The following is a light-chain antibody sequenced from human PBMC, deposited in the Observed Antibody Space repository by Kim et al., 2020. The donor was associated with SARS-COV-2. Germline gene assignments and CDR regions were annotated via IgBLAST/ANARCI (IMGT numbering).Light chain of an antibody. CDR1: QSISTW. CDR2: DAS. V-gene: IGKV1-5*01. J-gene: IGKJ1*01. Sequence: VGDRVTLTCQASQSISTWLTWYQQSPGKADKSLIYDASSLQRGDPARYSGSGSGTEFTLTISSRQTDDIATYFCQQYKTCPWTSGQGTKVDIK. CDR3: QQYKTCPWT.